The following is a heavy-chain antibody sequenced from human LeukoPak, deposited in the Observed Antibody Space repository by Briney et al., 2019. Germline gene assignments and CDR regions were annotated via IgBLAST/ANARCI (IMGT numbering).Heavy chain of an antibody. V-gene: IGHV3-23*01. J-gene: IGHJ4*02. CDR2: ISGSGGIT. CDR1: GITLSNYG. Sequence: GGSLTLSFAVSGITLSNYGMSWVRQAPGKGLEWVAGISGSGGITNYADSVKGRFTISRDNPKNTLFLQMNSLRAEDTAVYFCAKRGVVIRVILVGFHKEAYYFDSWGQGALVTVSS. D-gene: IGHD3-22*01. CDR3: AKRGVVIRVILVGFHKEAYYFDS.